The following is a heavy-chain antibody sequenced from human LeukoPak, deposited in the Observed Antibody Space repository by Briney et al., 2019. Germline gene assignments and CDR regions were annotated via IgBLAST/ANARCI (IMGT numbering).Heavy chain of an antibody. CDR3: AALDHGHDY. CDR1: GFTFSNFA. J-gene: IGHJ4*02. Sequence: GGSLRLSCAASGFTFSNFAISWVRQAPGKGLEWVSGISDSGDSTYYADSVKGRFTISRDNAKNSLYLQMNSLRAEDTAVYYCAALDHGHDYWGQGTLVTVSS. V-gene: IGHV3-23*01. CDR2: ISDSGDST.